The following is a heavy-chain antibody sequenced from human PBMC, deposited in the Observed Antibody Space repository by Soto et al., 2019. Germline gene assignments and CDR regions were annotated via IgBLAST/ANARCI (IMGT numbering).Heavy chain of an antibody. D-gene: IGHD3-22*01. CDR1: GGSISSGDYY. V-gene: IGHV4-30-4*01. CDR3: ARDVEWHDSSGYYDY. J-gene: IGHJ4*02. CDR2: IYYSGST. Sequence: SETLSLTCTVSGGSISSGDYYWSWIRQPPGKGLEWIGYIYYSGSTYYNPSLKSRVTISVDTSKNQFSLKLSSVTAADTAVYYCARDVEWHDSSGYYDYWGQGTLVTVTS.